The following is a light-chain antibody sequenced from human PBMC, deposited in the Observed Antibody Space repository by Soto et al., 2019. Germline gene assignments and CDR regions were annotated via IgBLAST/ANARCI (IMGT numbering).Light chain of an antibody. V-gene: IGLV2-14*01. CDR1: MRDVGAYNL. Sequence: QSALTQPASVSGSPGQSITISCAGTMRDVGAYNLVSWYQQHPGRAPQLIIYEVRNRPSGISFRFSGSKSGNTASLTISGLQAEDEADYYCSSYTTNNTVVFGGGTKVTVL. CDR2: EVR. J-gene: IGLJ2*01. CDR3: SSYTTNNTVV.